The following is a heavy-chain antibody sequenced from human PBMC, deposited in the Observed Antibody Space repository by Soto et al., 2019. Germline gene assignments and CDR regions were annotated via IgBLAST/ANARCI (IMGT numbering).Heavy chain of an antibody. CDR1: GYTFTGYY. V-gene: IGHV1-2*02. CDR3: ARVVRRAAAYYFDY. D-gene: IGHD6-25*01. Sequence: ASVKVSCKASGYTFTGYYMHWVRQAPGQGLEWMGWINPNSGGTNYAQKFQGRVTMTRDTSISTAYMELSRLRSDDTAVYYCARVVRRAAAYYFDYWGQGTLVTVSS. CDR2: INPNSGGT. J-gene: IGHJ4*02.